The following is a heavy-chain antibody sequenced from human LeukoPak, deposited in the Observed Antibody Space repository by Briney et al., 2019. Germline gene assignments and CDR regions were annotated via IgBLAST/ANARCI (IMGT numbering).Heavy chain of an antibody. CDR1: GDSMNTYH. V-gene: IGHV4-4*07. Sequence: SETLSLTCSVSGDSMNTYHWAWIRQPAGKGLEWIGRLHVSGSTNFNPSLKSRVSISVDKSKKQFSLKMTSTTAADTAVYYCAREDPQTTVPEGMDVWGQGTTVTVSS. D-gene: IGHD4-17*01. CDR3: AREDPQTTVPEGMDV. CDR2: LHVSGST. J-gene: IGHJ6*02.